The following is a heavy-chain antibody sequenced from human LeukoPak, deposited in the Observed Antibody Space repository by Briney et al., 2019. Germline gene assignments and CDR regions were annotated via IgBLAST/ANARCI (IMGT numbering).Heavy chain of an antibody. CDR3: ARDHRYAFDN. J-gene: IGHJ4*01. D-gene: IGHD5-12*01. V-gene: IGHV3-48*01. CDR2: IGISSGNT. Sequence: GGPLRLSCAPSGFNFMDYSMTWVRQAPGKGLEGISYIGISSGNTKYADSVKGRFTISRDKARNSLYLQMNSLRVEDTAVYYCARDHRYAFDNWGHGTLVTVSS. CDR1: GFNFMDYS.